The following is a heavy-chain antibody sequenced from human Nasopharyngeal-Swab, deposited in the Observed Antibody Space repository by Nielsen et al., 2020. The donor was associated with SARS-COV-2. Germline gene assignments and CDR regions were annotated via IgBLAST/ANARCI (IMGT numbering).Heavy chain of an antibody. J-gene: IGHJ4*02. V-gene: IGHV3-21*01. CDR1: GFTFSSYS. CDR2: ISSSSSYI. D-gene: IGHD3-22*01. CDR3: ASPRGYYDSSGAFDY. Sequence: GGSLRLSCAASGFTFSSYSMNWVRQAPGKGLEWVSSISSSSSYIYYADSVKGRFTISRDNAKNSLYLQMNSLRAEDTAVYYCASPRGYYDSSGAFDYWGQGTLVTVSP.